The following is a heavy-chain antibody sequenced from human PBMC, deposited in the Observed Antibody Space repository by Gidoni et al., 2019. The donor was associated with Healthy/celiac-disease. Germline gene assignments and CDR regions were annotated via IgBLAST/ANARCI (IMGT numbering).Heavy chain of an antibody. CDR1: GFTFSSDG. CDR3: AREPPSTIFGVVIIPDAFDI. D-gene: IGHD3-3*01. CDR2: ISSSSSYI. Sequence: EVQLVESGGGLVKLGGSLRLSCAASGFTFSSDGMNWFRHAPGKGLEWVSYISSSSSYIYYADSVKGRFTISRDNAKNSLYLQMNSLIAEDTAVYYCAREPPSTIFGVVIIPDAFDIWGQGTMVTVSS. V-gene: IGHV3-21*01. J-gene: IGHJ3*02.